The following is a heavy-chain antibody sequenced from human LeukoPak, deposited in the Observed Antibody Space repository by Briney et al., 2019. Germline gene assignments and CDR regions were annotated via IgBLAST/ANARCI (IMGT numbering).Heavy chain of an antibody. V-gene: IGHV3-9*01. CDR3: AKNLVVTVTDAFDI. CDR2: ISWNSGSI. CDR1: GFTFDDYA. Sequence: GGSLRLSCAASGFTFDDYAMHWVRQAPGKGLEWVSGISWNSGSIGYADSVKGRFTISRDNAKNSLYLQMNSLRAEDTAVYYCAKNLVVTVTDAFDIWGQGTMVTVSS. D-gene: IGHD2-21*01. J-gene: IGHJ3*02.